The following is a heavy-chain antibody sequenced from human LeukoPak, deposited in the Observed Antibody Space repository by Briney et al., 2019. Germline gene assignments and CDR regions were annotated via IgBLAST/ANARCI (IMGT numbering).Heavy chain of an antibody. J-gene: IGHJ4*02. V-gene: IGHV4-38-2*02. CDR2: IYHSGST. D-gene: IGHD3-22*01. Sequence: PSETLSLTCTVSGYSISSGYYWGWIRQPPGKGLEWIGSIYHSGSTYYNPSLKSRVTISVDTSKNQFSLKLSSVTAADTAVYYCAREDGSSGYYYAYWGQGTLVTVSS. CDR1: GYSISSGYY. CDR3: AREDGSSGYYYAY.